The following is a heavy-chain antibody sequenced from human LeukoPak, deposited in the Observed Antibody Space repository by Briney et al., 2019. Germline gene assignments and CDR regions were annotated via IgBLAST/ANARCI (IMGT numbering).Heavy chain of an antibody. CDR1: GFTFSSYG. CDR2: ISYDGSNK. D-gene: IGHD3-22*01. J-gene: IGHJ4*02. CDR3: ARDSSGYYEALLFDY. Sequence: PGGSLRLSCAASGFTFSSYGMHWVRQAPGKGLEWVAVISYDGSNKYYADSVKGRFTISRDNSKNTLYLQMNSLRAEDTAVYYCARDSSGYYEALLFDYWGQGTLVTVSS. V-gene: IGHV3-30*03.